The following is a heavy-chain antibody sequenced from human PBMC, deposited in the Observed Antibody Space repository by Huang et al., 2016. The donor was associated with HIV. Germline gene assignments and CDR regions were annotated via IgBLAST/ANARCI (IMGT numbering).Heavy chain of an antibody. CDR2: IHYRVST. V-gene: IGHV4-39*01. D-gene: IGHD3-3*01. Sequence: QLQLQESGPGLVKPSETLSLTCTVSGGSIGSSSYYWGWIRQPPGTRLDWIGSIHYRVSTYYNPALKSRGTISVDTSKNQFSLKLGSVTAADTAVYYCARHSDDFWSGYSYFDYWGQGTLVPVSS. CDR3: ARHSDDFWSGYSYFDY. J-gene: IGHJ4*02. CDR1: GGSIGSSSYY.